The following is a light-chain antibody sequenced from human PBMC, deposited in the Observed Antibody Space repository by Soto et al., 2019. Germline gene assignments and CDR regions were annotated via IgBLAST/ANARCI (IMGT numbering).Light chain of an antibody. V-gene: IGKV1-39*01. CDR3: QQSYTAVFT. Sequence: DIPMTQSPSSLSASVGDRVTITCRASQSIRTYLNWYQQKPGKVPNLLIYGASSLQSGVPSRFSGSGSETDFTLTINNLQPEDFATYYCQQSYTAVFTFGPGTKVDI. CDR1: QSIRTY. J-gene: IGKJ3*01. CDR2: GAS.